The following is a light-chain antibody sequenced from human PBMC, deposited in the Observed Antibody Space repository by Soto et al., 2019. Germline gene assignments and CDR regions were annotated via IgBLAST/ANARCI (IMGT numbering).Light chain of an antibody. J-gene: IGLJ1*01. CDR3: CSYAGSSTWV. V-gene: IGLV2-23*02. CDR2: EVS. CDR1: SSDVGSYNL. Sequence: QSALTQPASVSGSPGQSITISCTGTSSDVGSYNLVSWYQQHPGKAPKLMIYEVSKRPSGVSNRFSGSKSGNTASLTISGLQAEDEADHYCCSYAGSSTWVFGTGTKVTVL.